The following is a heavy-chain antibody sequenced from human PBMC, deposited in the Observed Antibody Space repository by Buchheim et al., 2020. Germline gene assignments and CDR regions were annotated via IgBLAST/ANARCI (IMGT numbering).Heavy chain of an antibody. D-gene: IGHD2-2*01. V-gene: IGHV4-4*02. CDR3: ARVRPAGDLGLFDS. CDR1: GGSISTNNW. CDR2: TYHDGTT. J-gene: IGHJ5*01. Sequence: QLQLWESGPGLVKPSGTLSLPCVVSGGSISTNNWWSWVRQPPEKGLEWIVDTYHDGTTKYNPSLQSRVTISVDTSKSQFSLRLTSMTAADAALYYCARVRPAGDLGLFDSWGQG.